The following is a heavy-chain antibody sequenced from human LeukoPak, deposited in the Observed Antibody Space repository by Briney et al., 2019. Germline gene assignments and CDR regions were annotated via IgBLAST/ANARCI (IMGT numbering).Heavy chain of an antibody. CDR1: GFTFSTHD. CDR3: AELGITMIGGV. J-gene: IGHJ6*04. V-gene: IGHV3-13*01. CDR2: IGTVDDT. D-gene: IGHD3-10*02. Sequence: GGSLRLSCAASGFTFSTHDMHWVRQVIGKGLECVSSIGTVDDTYYPDSVKGRFTISRENAKNSLYLQMNSLTAGDTAVYYCAELGITMIGGVWGKGTTVTISS.